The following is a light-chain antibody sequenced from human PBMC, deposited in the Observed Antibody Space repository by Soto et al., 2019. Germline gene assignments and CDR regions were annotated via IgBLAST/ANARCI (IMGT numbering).Light chain of an antibody. J-gene: IGLJ1*01. CDR1: SSNIGNNI. V-gene: IGLV1-44*01. Sequence: QSVLTQSPSASGTPGQRVTISCSGTSSNIGNNIVNWYQHLPGTAPKLLINSNNQRPSGVPDRFSGSKSGTSGSLAISGLQSEDEADYFCCYSAPESTYVFGTGTQLTVL. CDR2: SNN. CDR3: CYSAPESTYV.